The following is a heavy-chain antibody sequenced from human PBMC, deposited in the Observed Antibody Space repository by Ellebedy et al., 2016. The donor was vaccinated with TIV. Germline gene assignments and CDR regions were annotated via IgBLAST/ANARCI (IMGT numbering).Heavy chain of an antibody. J-gene: IGHJ4*02. D-gene: IGHD1-26*01. CDR1: GFTFSSYA. Sequence: PGGSLRLSCAASGFTFSSYAMSWVRQAPGKGLEWVSAISGSGGSTYYADSVKGRFTISRDNSKNTLYLQMNSLRAEDTAVYYCAKTGGGSYLTTPYYFDYWGQGTLITVSS. CDR2: ISGSGGST. CDR3: AKTGGGSYLTTPYYFDY. V-gene: IGHV3-23*01.